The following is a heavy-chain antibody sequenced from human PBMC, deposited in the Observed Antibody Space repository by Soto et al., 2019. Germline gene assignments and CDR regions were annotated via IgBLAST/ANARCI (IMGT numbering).Heavy chain of an antibody. CDR2: IWSDGSNK. CDR1: GFTFSGYG. Sequence: GGSLRLSCVASGFTFSGYGMHWVRQAPGKGLEWVAVIWSDGSNKYYADSVRGRFTISRDNSRNTLSLQMDSLRAEDTAVYYCARGYGSSGYYLDALDIWGQGTMVTVSS. J-gene: IGHJ3*02. V-gene: IGHV3-33*01. CDR3: ARGYGSSGYYLDALDI. D-gene: IGHD3-22*01.